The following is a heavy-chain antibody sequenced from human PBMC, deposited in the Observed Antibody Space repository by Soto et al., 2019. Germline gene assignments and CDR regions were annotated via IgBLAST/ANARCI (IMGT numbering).Heavy chain of an antibody. D-gene: IGHD2-2*01. CDR2: ISAYSGDS. V-gene: IGHV1-18*01. CDR3: ARDEREYCSSASCPYFDY. CDR1: GYTFSTHG. Sequence: QIQLVQSGAEVKKPGASVKVSCKASGYTFSTHGISCVRQAPGQGLEWMGWISAYSGDSNYARKLQGRVTLTTDTSTSTAYMELRSLTSDDTAVYFCARDEREYCSSASCPYFDYWGQGTLVTVSS. J-gene: IGHJ4*02.